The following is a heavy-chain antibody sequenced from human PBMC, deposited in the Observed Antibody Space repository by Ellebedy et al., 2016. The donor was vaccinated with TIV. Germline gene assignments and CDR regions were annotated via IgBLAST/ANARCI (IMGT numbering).Heavy chain of an antibody. V-gene: IGHV3-9*03. CDR3: LKDTSGWYCYKAFDF. CDR2: ISWNSDTI. J-gene: IGHJ3*01. Sequence: SLKISCAASGFTYENYAMHWVRQAPGKGLEWVSGISWNSDTIGYADSVKGRFSISRDNAKNSLYLQMDSLRAEDMALYYCLKDTSGWYCYKAFDFWGQGTTVNVSS. CDR1: GFTYENYA. D-gene: IGHD6-19*01.